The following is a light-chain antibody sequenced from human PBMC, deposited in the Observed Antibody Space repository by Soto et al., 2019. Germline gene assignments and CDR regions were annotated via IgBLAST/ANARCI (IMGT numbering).Light chain of an antibody. J-gene: IGKJ4*01. Sequence: IQLTQSPSSMSTSVGDRVTITCRASKGISSYLAWYQQKPGKAAKLLIYAASTLQSGVPPSFRGSGSGTDFTLTISSLQPEDFAAYYCQQLNSYPLTFGGGTKVDIK. CDR3: QQLNSYPLT. CDR2: AAS. CDR1: KGISSY. V-gene: IGKV1-9*01.